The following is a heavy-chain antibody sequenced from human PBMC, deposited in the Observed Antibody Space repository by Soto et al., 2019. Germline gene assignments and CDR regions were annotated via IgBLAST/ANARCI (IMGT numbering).Heavy chain of an antibody. CDR3: ARGRLHLDY. J-gene: IGHJ4*02. Sequence: SETLSLTCTVFGGSISSYYWSWIRQPPGKGLEWIGYIYYSGSTNYNPSLKSRVTISVDTSKNQFSLKLSSVTAADTAVYYCARGRLHLDYWGQGTLVTVSS. V-gene: IGHV4-59*01. D-gene: IGHD4-4*01. CDR1: GGSISSYY. CDR2: IYYSGST.